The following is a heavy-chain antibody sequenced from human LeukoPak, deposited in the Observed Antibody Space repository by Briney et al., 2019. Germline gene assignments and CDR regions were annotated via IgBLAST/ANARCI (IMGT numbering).Heavy chain of an antibody. CDR1: GFTFSSYS. CDR3: ARGESGSLFRYCSGGSCYSIDY. D-gene: IGHD2-15*01. V-gene: IGHV3-21*01. CDR2: ISSSSSYI. Sequence: PGGSLRLSCAASGFTFSSYSMNWVRQAPGKGLEWVSSISSSSSYIYYADSVKGRFTISRDNAKNSLYLQMNSLRAEDTAVYYCARGESGSLFRYCSGGSCYSIDYWGQGTLVTVSS. J-gene: IGHJ4*02.